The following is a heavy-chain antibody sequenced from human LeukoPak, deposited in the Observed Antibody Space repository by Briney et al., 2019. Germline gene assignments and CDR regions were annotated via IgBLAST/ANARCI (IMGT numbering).Heavy chain of an antibody. J-gene: IGHJ5*02. CDR2: IYYGGST. Sequence: SETLSLTCTVSGGSISSSSYYWGWIRQPPGKGLEWIGSIYYGGSTYYNPSLKSRVTISVDTSKNQFSLKLSRLRSDDTAVYYCAREVYRGAAAADEQNWFDPWGQGTLVTVSS. D-gene: IGHD6-13*01. V-gene: IGHV4-39*07. CDR3: AREVYRGAAAADEQNWFDP. CDR1: GGSISSSSYY.